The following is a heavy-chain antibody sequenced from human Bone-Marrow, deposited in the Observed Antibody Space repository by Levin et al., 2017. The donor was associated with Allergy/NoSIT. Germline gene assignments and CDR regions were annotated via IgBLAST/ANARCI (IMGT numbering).Heavy chain of an antibody. V-gene: IGHV3-23*01. Sequence: GESLKISCAASGFTFSSYAMSWVRQAPGKGLEWVSAISGSGGSTYYADSVKGRFTISRDKSKNTLYLQMNSLRAEDTAVYYCAKTIVVVPAATVYYYGMDGWGQGTTVTVSS. D-gene: IGHD2-2*01. J-gene: IGHJ6*02. CDR1: GFTFSSYA. CDR3: AKTIVVVPAATVYYYGMDG. CDR2: ISGSGGST.